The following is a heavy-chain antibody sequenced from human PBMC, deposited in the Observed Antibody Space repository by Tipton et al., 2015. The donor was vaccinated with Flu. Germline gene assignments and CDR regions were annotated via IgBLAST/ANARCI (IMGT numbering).Heavy chain of an antibody. CDR3: ASGACSSSTCPKGGFDN. J-gene: IGHJ4*02. CDR1: NGTISSYY. D-gene: IGHD2-2*01. V-gene: IGHV4-4*07. CDR2: IHSSGGT. Sequence: TLSLTCTVSNGTISSYYWSWIRQPAGKGLEWIGRIHSSGGTNYNPSLKSLVTMSVDTSKNQFSLKVNSVTAADTAVYYCASGACSSSTCPKGGFDNWGQGTLVVVSS.